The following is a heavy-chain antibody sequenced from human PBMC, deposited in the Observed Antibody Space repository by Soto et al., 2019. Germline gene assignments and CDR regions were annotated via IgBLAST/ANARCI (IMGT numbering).Heavy chain of an antibody. Sequence: QVQLQESGPGLVKPSETLSLTCTVSGGSISSYYWSWIRQPPGKGLEWIGYIYYSGSTNYNPSLXGRVTMAVDPXXTXFXXKLSSVTAENPSVYYCARLNGRGGGCYLEHAAYEIWGQGTMVTVSS. V-gene: IGHV4-59*01. CDR3: ARLNGRGGGCYLEHAAYEI. CDR2: IYYSGST. D-gene: IGHD2-15*01. CDR1: GGSISSYY. J-gene: IGHJ3*02.